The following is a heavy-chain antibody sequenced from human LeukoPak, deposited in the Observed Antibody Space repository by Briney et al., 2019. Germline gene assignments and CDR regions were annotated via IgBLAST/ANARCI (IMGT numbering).Heavy chain of an antibody. D-gene: IGHD4-17*01. J-gene: IGHJ4*02. V-gene: IGHV3-11*05. CDR2: ISRSGTYT. Sequence: PGGSLRLSCAASGFTFSDSYMSWIRQAPGKGLEWVSYISRSGTYTHYAGSVKGRFTISRDNAKNSLYLQMNSLRAEDTAVYYCARDTGGDPIYYFDYWGQGTPVTVSS. CDR3: ARDTGGDPIYYFDY. CDR1: GFTFSDSY.